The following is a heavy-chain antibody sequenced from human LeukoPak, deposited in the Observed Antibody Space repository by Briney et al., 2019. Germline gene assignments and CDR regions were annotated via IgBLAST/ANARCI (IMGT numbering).Heavy chain of an antibody. CDR2: ISSSSSYI. J-gene: IGHJ4*02. D-gene: IGHD6-13*01. CDR1: GFTFSSYR. CDR3: ARDEQTIAAAGTPDY. V-gene: IGHV3-21*01. Sequence: PGGSLRLSCAASGFTFSSYRMSWVRQAPGKGPEWVSSISSSSSYIYYADSVKGRFTISRDNAKNSLYLQMNSLRAEDTAVYYCARDEQTIAAAGTPDYWGQGTLVTVSS.